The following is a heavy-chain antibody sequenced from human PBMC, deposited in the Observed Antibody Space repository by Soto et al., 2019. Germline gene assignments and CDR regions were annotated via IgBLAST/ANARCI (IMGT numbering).Heavy chain of an antibody. CDR2: IHPDGGHT. CDR3: ARGDNDP. CDR1: GYTFTNYC. V-gene: IGHV1-46*01. Sequence: ASVKVSCKASGYTFTNYCVQWVRQAPGQGLEWMGVIHPDGGHTTYSQKFQDRVTMTRDTFTSTTYMDLSSLRSEDTAVYYCARGDNDPWGQGTQVTVSS. J-gene: IGHJ5*02.